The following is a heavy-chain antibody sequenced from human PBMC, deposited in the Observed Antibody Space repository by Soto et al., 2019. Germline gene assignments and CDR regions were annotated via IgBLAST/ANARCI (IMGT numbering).Heavy chain of an antibody. CDR2: IIPIFGTA. V-gene: IGHV1-69*01. CDR3: ARDRPIKNGRPRGPYYYYGMDV. D-gene: IGHD1-26*01. Sequence: QVQLVQSGAEVKKPGSSVKVSCKASGGTFSSYAISWVRQAPGQGLEWMGGIIPIFGTANYAQKFKGRVTITADESTSTAYMELSSLRSEDTAVYYCARDRPIKNGRPRGPYYYYGMDVWGQGTTVTVSS. CDR1: GGTFSSYA. J-gene: IGHJ6*02.